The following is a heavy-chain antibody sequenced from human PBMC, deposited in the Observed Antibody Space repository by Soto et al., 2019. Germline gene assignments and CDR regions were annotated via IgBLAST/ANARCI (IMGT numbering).Heavy chain of an antibody. V-gene: IGHV1-18*01. D-gene: IGHD6-13*01. CDR2: INPYNGNT. J-gene: IGHJ4*02. Sequence: GASVKVSCKASGYTFTSYGISWVRQALGQGLEWMAWINPYNGNTKYAEKFLGRVTVTTDTSTATAYMEVRSLTSDDTAVFYCARVGVGLAAPRVWPYWGQGTPVTVSS. CDR1: GYTFTSYG. CDR3: ARVGVGLAAPRVWPY.